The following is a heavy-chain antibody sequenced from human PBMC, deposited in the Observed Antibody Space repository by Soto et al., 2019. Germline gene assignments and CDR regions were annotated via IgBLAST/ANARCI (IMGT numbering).Heavy chain of an antibody. Sequence: GASVKVSCKASGYTFTSYGISWVRQAPGQGLEWMGWISAYNGNTNYAQKLQGRVTMTTDTSTSTAYMELRSLRSDDTAVYYCARDSLQAVARTKDYYYYGMDVWGQGTTVTVSS. CDR3: ARDSLQAVARTKDYYYYGMDV. CDR2: ISAYNGNT. D-gene: IGHD6-19*01. V-gene: IGHV1-18*04. CDR1: GYTFTSYG. J-gene: IGHJ6*02.